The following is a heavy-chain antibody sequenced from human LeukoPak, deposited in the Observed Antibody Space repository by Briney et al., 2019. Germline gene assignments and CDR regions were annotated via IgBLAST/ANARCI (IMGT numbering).Heavy chain of an antibody. V-gene: IGHV3-23*01. J-gene: IGHJ4*02. D-gene: IGHD2-8*01. CDR1: GFPFSKFA. CDR3: AKRATSSAIFYYLDD. Sequence: GGSLRLSCAASGFPFSKFAMTWVRQAPGKGLEWVSSIGTSYGSTYYADSKKGRFTISRHNPKNTLYLQINSLRAEDTAVYYCAKRATSSAIFYYLDDWGQGTLVTVSS. CDR2: IGTSYGST.